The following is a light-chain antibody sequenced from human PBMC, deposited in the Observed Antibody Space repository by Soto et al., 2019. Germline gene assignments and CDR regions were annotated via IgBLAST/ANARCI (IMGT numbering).Light chain of an antibody. Sequence: QSVLTQPPSTSGTSGQRVTISCSGSSSNIGSNTVNCYQHLAGTAPTLLIYSNSQRPSGVPDRFSGSMSGTSASLAVSRLQPADEADYYCSAWYAGRSSYVFGTGTKVTVL. V-gene: IGLV1-44*01. CDR1: SSNIGSNT. CDR3: SAWYAGRSSYV. J-gene: IGLJ1*01. CDR2: SNS.